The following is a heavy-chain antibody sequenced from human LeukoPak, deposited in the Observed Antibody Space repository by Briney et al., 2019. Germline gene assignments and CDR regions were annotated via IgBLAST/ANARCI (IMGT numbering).Heavy chain of an antibody. Sequence: GGSLRLSCAATGFTFSDYAITWVRQAPGKGLEWVSHISGNGGSTSYADSVRGRFTVSRDNSKNMLYLQMDSLRVDDTAVYYCAKVRPFTPIAVVPEYFDYWGQGTLVAVSS. CDR2: ISGNGGST. V-gene: IGHV3-23*01. D-gene: IGHD3-22*01. CDR3: AKVRPFTPIAVVPEYFDY. J-gene: IGHJ4*02. CDR1: GFTFSDYA.